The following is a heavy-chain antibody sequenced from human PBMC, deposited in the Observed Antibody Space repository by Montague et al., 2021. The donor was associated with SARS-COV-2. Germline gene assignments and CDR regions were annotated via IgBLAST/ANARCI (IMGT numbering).Heavy chain of an antibody. V-gene: IGHV4-59*01. Sequence: ETLSLTCTVSFGSISTYYWSWIRQSPGKGLEWIGFIFYNGSTKYNPSLKRRVSISLDTSKNQFSLKLSSVTAADTAVYYCARQDAWAYCGDECYRGWFDSWGQGTLVTVSS. CDR2: IFYNGST. J-gene: IGHJ5*01. CDR1: FGSISTYY. CDR3: ARQDAWAYCGDECYRGWFDS. D-gene: IGHD2-21*01.